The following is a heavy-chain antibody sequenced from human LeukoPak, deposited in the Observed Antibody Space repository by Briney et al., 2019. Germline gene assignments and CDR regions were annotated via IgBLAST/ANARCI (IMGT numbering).Heavy chain of an antibody. CDR2: ISAYNGNT. J-gene: IGHJ4*02. CDR1: SYSFNRYG. D-gene: IGHD4-17*01. Sequence: ASVKVSCKASSYSFNRYGISWVRQAPGQGLEWMGWISAYNGNTNYAQKLQGRVTMTTDTSTSTAYMELRSLRSDDTAVYYCARRYGDYDDYWGQGTLVTVSS. V-gene: IGHV1-18*01. CDR3: ARRYGDYDDY.